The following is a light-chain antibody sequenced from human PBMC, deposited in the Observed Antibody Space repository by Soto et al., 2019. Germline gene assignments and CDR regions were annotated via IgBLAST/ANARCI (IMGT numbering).Light chain of an antibody. J-gene: IGKJ1*01. CDR1: QSVSSSY. CDR2: GAS. CDR3: QHYGSSSWT. V-gene: IGKV3-20*01. Sequence: EIVLTQSPGTLSLSPGERATLSCRASQSVSSSYLAWYQHKPGQAPRLLLYGASSRATGIPDRFSGSGSGTDVTLTISRLEPEDFAVYYCQHYGSSSWTFGQGTKVEIK.